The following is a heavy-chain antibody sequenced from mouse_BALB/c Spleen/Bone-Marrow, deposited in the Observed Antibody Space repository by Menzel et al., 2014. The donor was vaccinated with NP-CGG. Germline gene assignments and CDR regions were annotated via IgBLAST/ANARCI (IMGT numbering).Heavy chain of an antibody. V-gene: IGHV5-12-1*01. CDR2: ISNGGGSA. CDR3: TRHELGLFDY. J-gene: IGHJ2*01. CDR1: GFAFXSYD. D-gene: IGHD4-1*01. Sequence: EVQLVESGGGLVKPGGSLKLSCAASGFAFXSYDMSWVRQTPEKRLEWVAYISNGGGSAYYPDTVKGRFTISRDNAKNTLYLQMSSLKSEDTAMYYCTRHELGLFDYWGQGTTLTVSS.